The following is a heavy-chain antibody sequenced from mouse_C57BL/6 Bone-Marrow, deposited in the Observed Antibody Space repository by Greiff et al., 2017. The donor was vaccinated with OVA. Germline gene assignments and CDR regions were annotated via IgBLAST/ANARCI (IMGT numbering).Heavy chain of an antibody. V-gene: IGHV14-1*01. CDR2: IDPEDGDT. CDR3: TLYGYDEGYAMDY. D-gene: IGHD2-2*01. CDR1: GFNIKDYY. J-gene: IGHJ4*01. Sequence: EVKLVESGAELVRPGASVKLSCTASGFNIKDYYMHWVKQRPEQGLEWIGRIDPEDGDTEYAPKFQGKATMTADTSSNTAYLQLSSLTSEDTAVYYCTLYGYDEGYAMDYWGQGTSVTVSS.